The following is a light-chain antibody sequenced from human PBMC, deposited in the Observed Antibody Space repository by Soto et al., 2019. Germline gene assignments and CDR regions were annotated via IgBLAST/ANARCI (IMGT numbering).Light chain of an antibody. CDR3: QQYYSTPPT. J-gene: IGKJ1*01. CDR1: QSVLYSSNNKNY. V-gene: IGKV4-1*01. CDR2: WAS. Sequence: DIVRTQSPDSLAVSLGERATINCKSSQSVLYSSNNKNYLAGYQQKPGQPPKLLIYWASTRESGVPDRFSGSGSGTDFTLTISSLQAEDVAVYYCQQYYSTPPTFGQGTKVEIK.